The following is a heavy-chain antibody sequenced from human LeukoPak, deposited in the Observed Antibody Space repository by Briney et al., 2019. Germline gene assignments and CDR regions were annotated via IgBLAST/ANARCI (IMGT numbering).Heavy chain of an antibody. CDR2: IYSSGST. V-gene: IGHV4-4*09. J-gene: IGHJ3*02. Sequence: SETLSPTCTVSGSISGYYWSWLRQPPRKGLEWIGYIYSSGSTNYNHSLESRVTISVDTSKNQFSLDLSSLTAADTAVYYCARQTCTSTSRLIKNAVDIWGQGTIVTVSS. CDR3: ARQTCTSTSRLIKNAVDI. D-gene: IGHD2-2*01. CDR1: GSISGYY.